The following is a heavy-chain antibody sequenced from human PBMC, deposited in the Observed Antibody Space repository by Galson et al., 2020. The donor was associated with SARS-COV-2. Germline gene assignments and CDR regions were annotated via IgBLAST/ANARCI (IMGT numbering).Heavy chain of an antibody. CDR3: AREYREGVVCGGSCGGFDY. J-gene: IGHJ4*02. V-gene: IGHV3-30*04. CDR1: GFTFSSYA. CDR2: ISYDGSNK. Sequence: GGSLRLSCAASGFTFSSYAMHWVRQAPGKGLEWVAVISYDGSNKYYADSVKGRFTISRDNSKNTLYLQMNSLRAEDTAVYYCAREYREGVVCGGSCGGFDYWGQGTLVTVSS. D-gene: IGHD2-15*01.